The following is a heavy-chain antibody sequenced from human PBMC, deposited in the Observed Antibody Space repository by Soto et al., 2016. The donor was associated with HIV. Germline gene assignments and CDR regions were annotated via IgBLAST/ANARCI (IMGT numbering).Heavy chain of an antibody. D-gene: IGHD3-22*01. J-gene: IGHJ4*02. CDR2: FYHSGNT. CDR1: GYSISSGYY. CDR3: ATRRRKDFYDSSGYSHFDY. Sequence: QVQLQESGPGLVKPSETLSLTCAVSGYSISSGYYWGWIRQPPGKGLEWIGSFYHSGNTYYSPSLKSRLTISIDTSKNHFSLGLNSVTAADTAVYYCATRRRKDFYDSSGYSHFDYWGQGPWSPSPQ. V-gene: IGHV4-38-2*01.